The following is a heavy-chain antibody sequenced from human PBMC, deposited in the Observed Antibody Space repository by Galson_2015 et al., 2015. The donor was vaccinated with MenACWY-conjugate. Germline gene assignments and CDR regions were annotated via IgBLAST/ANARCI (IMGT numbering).Heavy chain of an antibody. D-gene: IGHD3-3*01. J-gene: IGHJ5*02. V-gene: IGHV3-64D*06. Sequence: SLRLSCAASGFSFSSYAMHWVRQAAGKGLEYVSAVSSNGGTTHYADSVKGRFTISRDNSKNTLYLQMSGLRPEDTAMYYCVKDSAYDFWSGYSNWFDPWGQGTPVTVSS. CDR2: VSSNGGTT. CDR1: GFSFSSYA. CDR3: VKDSAYDFWSGYSNWFDP.